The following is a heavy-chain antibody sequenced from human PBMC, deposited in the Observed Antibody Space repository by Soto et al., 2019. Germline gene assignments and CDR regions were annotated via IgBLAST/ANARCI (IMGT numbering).Heavy chain of an antibody. V-gene: IGHV3-30*18. J-gene: IGHJ5*02. Sequence: QVQLVESGGGVVQPGRSLRLSCAASGFTFSSYGMHWVRQAPGKGLEWVAVISYDGSNKYYADSVKGRFTISRDNSKNTLYLQMNSLRAEDTAVYYCAKDRAYGQWLAPFDPWGQGTLVTVSS. D-gene: IGHD6-19*01. CDR2: ISYDGSNK. CDR1: GFTFSSYG. CDR3: AKDRAYGQWLAPFDP.